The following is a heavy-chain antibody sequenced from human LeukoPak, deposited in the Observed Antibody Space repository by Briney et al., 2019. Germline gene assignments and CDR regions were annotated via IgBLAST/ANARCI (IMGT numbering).Heavy chain of an antibody. CDR3: ARDGWNDAKWFDP. CDR2: IIPIFGTA. CDR1: GGTFSSYA. J-gene: IGHJ5*02. D-gene: IGHD1-1*01. Sequence: ASVKVSCKASGGTFSSYAISWVRQAPGQGLAWMGGIIPIFGTANYAQKFQGRVTITADESTSTAYMELSSLRSEDTAVYYCARDGWNDAKWFDPWGQGTLVTVSS. V-gene: IGHV1-69*13.